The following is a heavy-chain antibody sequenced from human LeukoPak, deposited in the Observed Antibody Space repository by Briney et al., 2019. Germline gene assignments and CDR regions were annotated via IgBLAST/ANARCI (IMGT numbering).Heavy chain of an antibody. CDR2: IYYRGST. J-gene: IGHJ4*02. CDR3: ASSKEYQLLKNDY. D-gene: IGHD2-2*01. Sequence: PSETLSLTCTVSGASISSYYWSWIRQPPGKGLEWIGYIYYRGSTNYNPSLKSRVTISVDTSKNQFSLKLSSVTAADTAVYYCASSKEYQLLKNDYWGQGTLVTVSS. V-gene: IGHV4-59*08. CDR1: GASISSYY.